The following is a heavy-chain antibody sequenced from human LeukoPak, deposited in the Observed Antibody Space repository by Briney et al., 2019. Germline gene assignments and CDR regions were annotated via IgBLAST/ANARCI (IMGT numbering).Heavy chain of an antibody. Sequence: SETLSLTCTVSGGSISSYYWSWIRQPPGKGLEWIGYIYYSGSTNYNPSLKSRVTISVDTSKNQFSLKLSSVTAADTAVYYYARLPGLNYDSSGYYYGRDYGMDVWGQGTTVTVSS. V-gene: IGHV4-59*08. CDR1: GGSISSYY. D-gene: IGHD3-22*01. J-gene: IGHJ6*02. CDR2: IYYSGST. CDR3: ARLPGLNYDSSGYYYGRDYGMDV.